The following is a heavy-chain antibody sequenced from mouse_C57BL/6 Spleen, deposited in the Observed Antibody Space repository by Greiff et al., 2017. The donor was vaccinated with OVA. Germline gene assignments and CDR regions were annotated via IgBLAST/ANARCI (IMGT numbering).Heavy chain of an antibody. D-gene: IGHD1-2*01. CDR3: EREELRPDWFAY. J-gene: IGHJ3*01. CDR1: GYTFTDYN. Sequence: EVQRVESGPELVKPGASVKMSCKASGYTFTDYNMHWVKQSHGKSLEWIGYINPNNGGTSYNQKIKGKATLTVNQSSSTAFMVLSRLTSEESAVYYCEREELRPDWFAYWGQGTLVTVSA. CDR2: INPNNGGT. V-gene: IGHV1-22*01.